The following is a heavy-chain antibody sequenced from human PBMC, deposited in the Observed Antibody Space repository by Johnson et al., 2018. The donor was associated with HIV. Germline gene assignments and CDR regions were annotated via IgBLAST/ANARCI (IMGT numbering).Heavy chain of an antibody. CDR3: ARGGASGAFDI. D-gene: IGHD1-26*01. CDR2: IRYDGSNK. CDR1: GFTLSSYG. J-gene: IGHJ3*02. Sequence: QVQLVESGGGVVQPGGSLRLSCVASGFTLSSYGMHWVRQAPGKGLEWVSFIRYDGSNKYYADSVKGRFTISRDNSKNTLYLQMGSLRAEDMAVYYCARGGASGAFDIWGQGTMVTVSS. V-gene: IGHV3-30*02.